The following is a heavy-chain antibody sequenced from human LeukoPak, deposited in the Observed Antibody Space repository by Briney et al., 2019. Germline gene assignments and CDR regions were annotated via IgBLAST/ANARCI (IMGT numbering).Heavy chain of an antibody. J-gene: IGHJ4*02. CDR3: ARDYYGDSYFDN. D-gene: IGHD4-17*01. V-gene: IGHV3-7*03. CDR1: GFTFSSYW. Sequence: QAGGSLRLSCAASGFTFSSYWMSWVRQAPGKGLEWVANIIQDGSGKYYADSVKGRFTISRDNVKNSLYLEMDSLRAEDTALYYCARDYYGDSYFDNWGQGTLVTVSS. CDR2: IIQDGSGK.